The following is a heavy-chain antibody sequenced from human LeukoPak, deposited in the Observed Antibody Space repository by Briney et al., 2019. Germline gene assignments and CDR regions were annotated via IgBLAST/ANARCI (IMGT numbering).Heavy chain of an antibody. CDR1: GGSFSGYY. CDR2: INHSGST. D-gene: IGHD2-15*01. J-gene: IGHJ4*02. CDR3: AREKDIVVVVAATYFDY. V-gene: IGHV4-34*01. Sequence: KPSETLSLTCAVYGGSFSGYYWSWIRQPPGKGLEWIGEINHSGSTNYNPSLKSRVTISVDTSKNQFSLKLSSVTAADTAVYYCAREKDIVVVVAATYFDYWGQGTLVTVSS.